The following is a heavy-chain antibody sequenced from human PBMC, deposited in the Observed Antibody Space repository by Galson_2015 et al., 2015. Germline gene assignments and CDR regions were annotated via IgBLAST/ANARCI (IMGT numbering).Heavy chain of an antibody. J-gene: IGHJ6*02. CDR2: ISSSSYI. CDR3: ARVGSSSFAYYYYGMDV. CDR1: GFTFSSYS. V-gene: IGHV3-21*01. Sequence: SLRLSCAASGFTFSSYSMNWVRQAPGKGLEWVSSISSSSYIYYADSVKGRFTISRDNAKNSLYLQMNSLRAEDTAVYYCARVGSSSFAYYYYGMDVWGQGTTVTVSS. D-gene: IGHD6-6*01.